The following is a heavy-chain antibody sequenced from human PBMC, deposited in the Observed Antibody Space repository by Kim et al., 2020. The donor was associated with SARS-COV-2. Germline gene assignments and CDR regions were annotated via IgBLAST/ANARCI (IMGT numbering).Heavy chain of an antibody. D-gene: IGHD1-7*01. CDR3: ARWNYGGPWFDP. V-gene: IGHV4-31*03. Sequence: SETLSLTCTVSGGSISSGGYYWSWIRQHPGKGLEWIGYIYYSGSTYYNPSLKSRVTISVDTSKNQFSLKLSSVTAADTAVYYCARWNYGGPWFDPWGQGTLVTVSS. CDR2: IYYSGST. J-gene: IGHJ5*02. CDR1: GGSISSGGYY.